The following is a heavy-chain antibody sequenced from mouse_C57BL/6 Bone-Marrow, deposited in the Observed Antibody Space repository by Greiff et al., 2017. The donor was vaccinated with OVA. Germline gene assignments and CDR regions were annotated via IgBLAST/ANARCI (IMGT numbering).Heavy chain of an antibody. Sequence: QVHLQQSGPELVRPGTSVKVSCKASGYAFTISLLEWVKQRPGQGLAWIGVINPGSGGTNYNEKFKGKATLTADKSSSTAYMQLSSLTSEDAAVYFCASRRYSNYASWFAYWGQGTLVTVSA. CDR3: ASRRYSNYASWFAY. D-gene: IGHD2-5*01. CDR2: INPGSGGT. J-gene: IGHJ3*01. V-gene: IGHV1-54*01. CDR1: GYAFTISL.